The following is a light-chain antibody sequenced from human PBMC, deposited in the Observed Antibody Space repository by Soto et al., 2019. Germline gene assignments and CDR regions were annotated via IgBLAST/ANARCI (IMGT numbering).Light chain of an antibody. Sequence: EIVLTQSPGTLSLSPGERATLSCRASQSVSSSNLAWYQQKPGQAPRLLIYGASTRATGIPARFSGSGSGTEFTLTISSLQSVDFAVYSCQQYNNWPWTFGQGTKVDIK. CDR1: QSVSSSN. CDR2: GAS. CDR3: QQYNNWPWT. V-gene: IGKV3-15*01. J-gene: IGKJ1*01.